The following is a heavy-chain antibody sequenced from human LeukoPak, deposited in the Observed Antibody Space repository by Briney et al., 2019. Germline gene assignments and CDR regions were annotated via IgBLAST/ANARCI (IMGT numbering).Heavy chain of an antibody. V-gene: IGHV4-34*01. CDR2: INHSGST. CDR1: GGSFSGYY. J-gene: IGHJ4*02. CDR3: ARENLGSSGYYYGFDY. D-gene: IGHD3-22*01. Sequence: PSETLSLTCAVYGGSFSGYYWSWIRQPPGKGLEWIGEINHSGSTNYNPSLKSRVTISVDTSKNQFSLRLSSVTAAGTAVYYCARENLGSSGYYYGFDYWGQGTLVTVSS.